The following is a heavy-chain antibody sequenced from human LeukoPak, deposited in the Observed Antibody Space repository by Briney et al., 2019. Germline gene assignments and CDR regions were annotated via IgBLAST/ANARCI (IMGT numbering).Heavy chain of an antibody. CDR2: LSGNGAKT. CDR1: GFTFSSYA. J-gene: IGHJ4*02. Sequence: GGSMRLSCAASGFTFSSYALSWVRQAPGKVLEWVSALSGNGAKTYYADSVKGRFTVYRDKSKNTLYLQVNSLRVEDTAIYYCAKNHGYYSFDYWGQGTLGTVSS. D-gene: IGHD4-17*01. CDR3: AKNHGYYSFDY. V-gene: IGHV3-23*01.